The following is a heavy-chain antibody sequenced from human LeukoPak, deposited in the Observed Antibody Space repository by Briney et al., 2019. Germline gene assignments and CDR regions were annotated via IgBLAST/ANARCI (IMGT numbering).Heavy chain of an antibody. CDR3: ARNRGSWAVDY. CDR2: IYHSGST. D-gene: IGHD2-15*01. V-gene: IGHV4-39*01. J-gene: IGHJ4*02. CDR1: GDSMSSSSYF. Sequence: PSETLSLTCTVSGDSMSSSSYFWGWIRQPPGEGLEWIGSIYHSGSTYYNPSLKSRVTISVDTSKNQFSLQPISVTAADTAVYYCARNRGSWAVDYWGQGTLVTVSS.